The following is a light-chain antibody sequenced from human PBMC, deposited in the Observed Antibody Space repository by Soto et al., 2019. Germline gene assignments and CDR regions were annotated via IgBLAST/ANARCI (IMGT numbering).Light chain of an antibody. CDR3: SSFTNTTTLVL. CDR1: SSDIGGFNY. Sequence: QSALTQPASVSGSPGQSITISCNGTSSDIGGFNYVSWYQQHPGKAPTLIIYEVSNRPSGISHRFSGSKSGDTASLTISGLQAEDEAHYYCSSFTNTTTLVLFGGGTKLTVL. V-gene: IGLV2-14*03. J-gene: IGLJ2*01. CDR2: EVS.